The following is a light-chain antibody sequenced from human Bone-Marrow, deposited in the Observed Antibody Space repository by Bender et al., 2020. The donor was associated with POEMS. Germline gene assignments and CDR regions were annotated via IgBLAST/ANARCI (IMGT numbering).Light chain of an antibody. V-gene: IGLV2-14*03. Sequence: QSALTQPASVSGSPGQSITISCTGTSSDVGAYISWYQQHPGKVPRLMIYDVSNRPSGVSNRFSGSKSGTSASLAITGLQAEDEGDYYCQSYDNSLGGWVFGGGTKLTVL. J-gene: IGLJ3*02. CDR2: DVS. CDR3: QSYDNSLGGWV. CDR1: SSDVGAY.